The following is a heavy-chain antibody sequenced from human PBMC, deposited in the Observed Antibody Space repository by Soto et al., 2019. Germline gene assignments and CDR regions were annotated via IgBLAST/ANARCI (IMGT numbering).Heavy chain of an antibody. CDR1: GLTFSSYW. CDR2: IKQDGSEK. Sequence: EVQLVESGGGLAQPGGSLRLSCAASGLTFSSYWMTWVRQAPGKGLEWVANIKQDGSEKYYVDSVKGRFTISRDNAKNSLYLPMNNLRVGDTAVYYCARGEAIGDDPWGHGTLVTVSS. V-gene: IGHV3-7*01. D-gene: IGHD3-10*01. CDR3: ARGEAIGDDP. J-gene: IGHJ5*02.